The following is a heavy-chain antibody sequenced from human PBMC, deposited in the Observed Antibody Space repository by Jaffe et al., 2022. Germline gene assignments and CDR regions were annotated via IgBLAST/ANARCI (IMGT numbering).Heavy chain of an antibody. CDR1: GGSISSSSYY. CDR2: IYYSGST. D-gene: IGHD3-10*01. V-gene: IGHV4-39*01. J-gene: IGHJ4*02. Sequence: QLQLQESGPGLVKPSETLSLTCTVSGGSISSSSYYWGWIRQPPGKGLEWIGSIYYSGSTYYNPSLKSRVTISVDTSKNQFSLKLSSVTAADTAVYYCALHARYYYYGSGNLDYWGQGTLVTVSS. CDR3: ALHARYYYYGSGNLDY.